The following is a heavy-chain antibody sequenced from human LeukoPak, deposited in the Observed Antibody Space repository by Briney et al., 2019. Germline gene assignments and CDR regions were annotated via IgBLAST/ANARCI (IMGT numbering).Heavy chain of an antibody. CDR1: GGSFSGYY. J-gene: IGHJ5*02. D-gene: IGHD6-13*01. CDR3: ARDVAAAGGTFDP. CDR2: INHSGST. Sequence: PSETLSLTCAVYGGSFSGYYWSWIRQPPGKGLEWIGEINHSGSTNYNPSLKSRVTISVDTSKNQFSLKLSSVTAADTAVYYCARDVAAAGGTFDPWGQGTLVTVSS. V-gene: IGHV4-34*01.